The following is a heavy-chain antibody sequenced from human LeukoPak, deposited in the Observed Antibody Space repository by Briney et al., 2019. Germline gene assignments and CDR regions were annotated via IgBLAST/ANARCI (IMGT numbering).Heavy chain of an antibody. Sequence: ASVKVSCKASGYTFTSYYMHWVRQSPGQGLEWMGIINPSGGSTSYAQKFQGRVTMTRDTSTSTVYMELSSLRSEDTAVYYCARDGDILTGYSPYYFDYWGQGTLVTVSS. V-gene: IGHV1-46*01. CDR3: ARDGDILTGYSPYYFDY. CDR1: GYTFTSYY. J-gene: IGHJ4*02. D-gene: IGHD3-9*01. CDR2: INPSGGST.